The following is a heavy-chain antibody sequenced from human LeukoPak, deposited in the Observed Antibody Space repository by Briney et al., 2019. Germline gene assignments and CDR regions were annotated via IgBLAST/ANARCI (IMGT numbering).Heavy chain of an antibody. V-gene: IGHV3-33*01. D-gene: IGHD3-10*01. CDR3: ARDRGSTYYGMDV. J-gene: IGHJ6*02. CDR1: GFTFRSYG. Sequence: PGRSLRLSCAASGFTFRSYGIHWVRQAPGKGLERVAVIWYDGSNKYYADSVKGRFTISRDNSKNTLYLQMNSLRAEDTAVYYCARDRGSTYYGMDVWGQGTTVTVSS. CDR2: IWYDGSNK.